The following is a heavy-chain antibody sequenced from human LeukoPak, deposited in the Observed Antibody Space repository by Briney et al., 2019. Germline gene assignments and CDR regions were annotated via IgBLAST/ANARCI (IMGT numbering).Heavy chain of an antibody. V-gene: IGHV1-46*01. J-gene: IGHJ4*02. CDR2: INPSGGST. Sequence: ASVTVSFTASGYTFTSYYMHWVRQAPGQGLEWMGIINPSGGSTSYAQKFQGRVTMTRDTSTSTVYMELSSLRSEDTAVYYCARASRYYDFWSGYSPFDYWGQGTLVTVSS. D-gene: IGHD3-3*01. CDR3: ARASRYYDFWSGYSPFDY. CDR1: GYTFTSYY.